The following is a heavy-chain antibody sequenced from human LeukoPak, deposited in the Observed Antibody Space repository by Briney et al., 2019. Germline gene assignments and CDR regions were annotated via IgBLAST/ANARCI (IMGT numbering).Heavy chain of an antibody. CDR3: TRNPDVRNWFDP. J-gene: IGHJ5*02. Sequence: PGGSLRLSCAASGFTFSHHWMHWVRQAPGKGLVWVSHISSDESSTTYADSVKGRFTISRDNRKNTLYLQMNSLRVEDTAMYYCTRNPDVRNWFDPWGQGTLVTVSS. CDR2: ISSDESST. D-gene: IGHD1-14*01. CDR1: GFTFSHHW. V-gene: IGHV3-74*01.